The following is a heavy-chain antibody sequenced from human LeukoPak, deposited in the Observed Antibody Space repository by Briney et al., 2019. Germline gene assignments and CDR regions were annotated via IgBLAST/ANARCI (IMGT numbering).Heavy chain of an antibody. CDR3: ARQTYYGSGSYYTVNWFDP. D-gene: IGHD3-10*01. CDR1: GGSISSGSYY. Sequence: SETLSLTCTVSGGSISSGSYYWSWIRQPPGKGLEWIGYIYYSGSTNYNPSLKSRVTISVDTSKNQFSLKLSSVTAADTAVYYCARQTYYGSGSYYTVNWFDPWGQGTLVTVSS. J-gene: IGHJ5*02. CDR2: IYYSGST. V-gene: IGHV4-61*01.